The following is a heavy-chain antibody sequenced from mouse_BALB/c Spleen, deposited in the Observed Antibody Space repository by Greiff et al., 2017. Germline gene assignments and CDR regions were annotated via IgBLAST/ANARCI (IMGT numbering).Heavy chain of an antibody. D-gene: IGHD1-1*01. CDR1: GFTFSSYA. CDR2: ISSGGSYT. CDR3: AREDYGSRGNYAMDY. Sequence: EVQGVESGGGLVKPGGSLKLSCAASGFTFSSYAMSWVRQSPEKRLEWVAEISSGGSYTYYPDTVTGRFTISRDNAKNTLYLEMSSLRSEDTAMYYCAREDYGSRGNYAMDYWGQGTSVTVSS. J-gene: IGHJ4*01. V-gene: IGHV5-9-4*01.